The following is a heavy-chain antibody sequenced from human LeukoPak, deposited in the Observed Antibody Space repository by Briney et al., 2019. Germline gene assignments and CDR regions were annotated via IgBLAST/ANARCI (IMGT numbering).Heavy chain of an antibody. Sequence: ASVKVSCKVSGYTLTELSMHWVRQAPGKGLEWMGGFDPEDGETIYAQRFQGRVTMTEDTSTDTAYMELSSLRSEDTAVYYCATPRDGYNQFDYWGQGTLATVSS. V-gene: IGHV1-24*01. CDR1: GYTLTELS. J-gene: IGHJ4*02. D-gene: IGHD5-24*01. CDR2: FDPEDGET. CDR3: ATPRDGYNQFDY.